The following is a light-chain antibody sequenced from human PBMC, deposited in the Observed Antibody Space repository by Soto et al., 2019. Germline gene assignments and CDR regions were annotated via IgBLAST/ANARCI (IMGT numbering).Light chain of an antibody. Sequence: QAALAQPASVSGSPGQSITISFSGTNSYIGGYNVVSWYQQHPGKAPKVIVYEGIKRPSGVSDRFSGSTSGSTASLTIPGLQAEDEAEYYCCSYVGATTYVFGSGTKVTVL. J-gene: IGLJ1*01. CDR1: NSYIGGYNV. CDR2: EGI. CDR3: CSYVGATTYV. V-gene: IGLV2-23*01.